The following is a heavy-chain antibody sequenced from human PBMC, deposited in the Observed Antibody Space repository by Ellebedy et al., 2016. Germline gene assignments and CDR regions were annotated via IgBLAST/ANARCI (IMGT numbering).Heavy chain of an antibody. D-gene: IGHD6-6*01. Sequence: GESLKISCAASGFTFSTYWMSWVRQAPGKGLEWVAVISYDGSSKHYADSVKGRFTISRDDSKNTLSLQMNSLRPEDTAVFYCARDSTRRRSSWGYYSDYWGQGTLVTVSS. J-gene: IGHJ4*02. CDR3: ARDSTRRRSSWGYYSDY. CDR1: GFTFSTYW. V-gene: IGHV3-30*03. CDR2: ISYDGSSK.